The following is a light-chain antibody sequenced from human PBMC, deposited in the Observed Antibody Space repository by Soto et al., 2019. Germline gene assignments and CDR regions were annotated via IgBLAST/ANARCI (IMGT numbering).Light chain of an antibody. CDR2: EAS. CDR1: RSVSRNY. V-gene: IGKV3-20*01. CDR3: QQYASSPYT. J-gene: IGKJ2*01. Sequence: IGLMQPAATLALSPGVRASGSRRASRSVSRNYLAWYQQKPGQAPRLLIYEASSRSTGIPDRFSGSASGTDFTLTISRLEPEDFAVYYCQQYASSPYTFGQGTKVDI.